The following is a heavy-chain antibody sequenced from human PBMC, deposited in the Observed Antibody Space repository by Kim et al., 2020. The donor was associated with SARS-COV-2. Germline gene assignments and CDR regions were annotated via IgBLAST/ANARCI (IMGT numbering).Heavy chain of an antibody. CDR1: GGSFSGYY. V-gene: IGHV4-34*01. D-gene: IGHD3-10*01. CDR2: INHSGST. J-gene: IGHJ5*01. CDR3: ARRRAYYGSGSYQRQKWF. Sequence: SETLSLTCAVYGGSFSGYYWSWIRQPPGKGLEWIGEINHSGSTNYNPSLKSRVTISVDTSKNQFSLKLSSVTAADTAVYYCARRRAYYGSGSYQRQKWF.